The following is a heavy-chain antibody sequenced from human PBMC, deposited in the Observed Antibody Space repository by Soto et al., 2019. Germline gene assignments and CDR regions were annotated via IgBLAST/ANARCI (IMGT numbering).Heavy chain of an antibody. D-gene: IGHD1-26*01. CDR1: GFTFSTYT. CDR2: INGRGNYI. V-gene: IGHV3-21*01. Sequence: EVQVVESGGDLVKPGWSLRISCASSGFTFSTYTMNWVRQAPGKGLERVSSINGRGNYIYYADSVKGRFTISRDNAKNSLYLQMDRLRAEDTALYYCVREDGIVGANSAFDYWGLGALVTVSS. CDR3: VREDGIVGANSAFDY. J-gene: IGHJ4*02.